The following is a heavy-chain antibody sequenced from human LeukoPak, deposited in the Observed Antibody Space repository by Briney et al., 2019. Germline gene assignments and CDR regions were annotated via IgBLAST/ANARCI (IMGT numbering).Heavy chain of an antibody. CDR3: TTVIWDSTPDY. Sequence: PGGSLRLSCAASGFTFGNVDMSWVRQAPGKGLEWVGRIKDKTEGGTIDYAAPVNGRFTISRDDSKSTLYLQMNSLKTDDSAVYYCTTVIWDSTPDYWGQGTLVTVSS. D-gene: IGHD1-26*01. V-gene: IGHV3-15*01. J-gene: IGHJ4*02. CDR1: GFTFGNVD. CDR2: IKDKTEGGTI.